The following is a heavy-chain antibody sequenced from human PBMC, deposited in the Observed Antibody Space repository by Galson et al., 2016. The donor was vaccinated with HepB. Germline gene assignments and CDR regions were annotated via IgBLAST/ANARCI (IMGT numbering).Heavy chain of an antibody. D-gene: IGHD5-18*01. CDR3: ARDRNFKLTWIQLRKRGTGDGFDY. V-gene: IGHV6-1*01. CDR2: TYYRSKWYN. CDR1: GDSVSSNSVA. J-gene: IGHJ4*02. Sequence: CAISGDSVSSNSVAWNWIRQSPSRGLEWLGRTYYRSKWYNDYAVSVKSRITINPDTSKNQSSLQLNSVTPEDTALYYCARDRNFKLTWIQLRKRGTGDGFDYWGQGTLVTVAS.